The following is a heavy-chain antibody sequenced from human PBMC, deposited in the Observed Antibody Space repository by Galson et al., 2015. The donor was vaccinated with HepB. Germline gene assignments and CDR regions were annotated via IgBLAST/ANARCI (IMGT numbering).Heavy chain of an antibody. Sequence: LSLTCTVSGGSISSYYWSWIRQPPGKGLEWIGYIYYSGSTNYNPSLKSRVTISVDTSKNQFSLKLSSVTAADTAVYYCARRGSGMGLMDVWGQGTTVTVSS. CDR1: GGSISSYY. V-gene: IGHV4-59*08. D-gene: IGHD3-10*01. CDR2: IYYSGST. J-gene: IGHJ6*02. CDR3: ARRGSGMGLMDV.